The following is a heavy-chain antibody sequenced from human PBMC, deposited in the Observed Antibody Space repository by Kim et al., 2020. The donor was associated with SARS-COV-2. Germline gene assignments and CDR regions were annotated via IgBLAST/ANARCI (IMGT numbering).Heavy chain of an antibody. D-gene: IGHD6-13*01. CDR2: IKQDGSEK. V-gene: IGHV3-7*01. CDR3: ARDAGLGSWYWGQRDAFDI. CDR1: GFTFSSYW. J-gene: IGHJ3*02. Sequence: GGSLRLSCAASGFTFSSYWMSWVRQAPGKGLEWVANIKQDGSEKYYVDSVKGRFTISRDNAKNSLYLQMNSLRAEDTAVYYCARDAGLGSWYWGQRDAFDIWGQGTMVTVSS.